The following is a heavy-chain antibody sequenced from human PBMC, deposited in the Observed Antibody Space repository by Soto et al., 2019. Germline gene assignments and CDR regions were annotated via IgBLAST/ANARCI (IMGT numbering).Heavy chain of an antibody. CDR3: ARHGFYGDYSSNYFDP. J-gene: IGHJ5*02. D-gene: IGHD4-17*01. CDR1: GYSFTNYW. Sequence: GGALKISWKGSGYSFTNYWIAWVRQMPGKGLEYMGIIYPSDSTTRYSPSFQGQVTISADKSISTAYLQWNSLKASDTAMYYCARHGFYGDYSSNYFDPWGQGTLVTVSS. CDR2: IYPSDSTT. V-gene: IGHV5-51*01.